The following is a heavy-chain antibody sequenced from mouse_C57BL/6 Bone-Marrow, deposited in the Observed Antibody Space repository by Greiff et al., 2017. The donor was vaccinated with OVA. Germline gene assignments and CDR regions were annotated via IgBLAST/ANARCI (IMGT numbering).Heavy chain of an antibody. CDR3: AGHEDGYYASYFDY. D-gene: IGHD2-3*01. V-gene: IGHV1-82*01. CDR1: GYAFSSYW. J-gene: IGHJ2*01. Sequence: QVQLKESGPELVKPGASVKISCKASGYAFSSYWMNWVKQRPGKGLEWIGRIYPGDGDTNYNGKFKGKATLTADKSSSTAYMQLSSLTSEDSAVYFGAGHEDGYYASYFDYWGQGTTLTVSS. CDR2: IYPGDGDT.